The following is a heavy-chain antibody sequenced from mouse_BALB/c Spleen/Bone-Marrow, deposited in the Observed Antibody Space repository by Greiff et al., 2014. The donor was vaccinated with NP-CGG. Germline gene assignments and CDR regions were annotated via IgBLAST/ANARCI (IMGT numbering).Heavy chain of an antibody. Sequence: EVHLVESGAELVKPGASVKLSCTASGYNIKDTYMHWVKQRPEQGLEWIGRIDPANGNTKYDPKFQGKATITADTSSNTAYLQLSSLTSEDTAVYYCVSYRYAWYFDVWGAGTTVTVSS. CDR3: VSYRYAWYFDV. D-gene: IGHD2-14*01. CDR2: IDPANGNT. V-gene: IGHV14-3*02. J-gene: IGHJ1*01. CDR1: GYNIKDTY.